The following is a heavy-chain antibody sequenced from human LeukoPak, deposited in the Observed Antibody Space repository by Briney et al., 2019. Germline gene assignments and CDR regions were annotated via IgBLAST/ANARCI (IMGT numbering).Heavy chain of an antibody. J-gene: IGHJ3*02. CDR3: ARLVQAFDI. Sequence: PGGSLRLSCAASGFTFSSYEMDWLRQAPGKGLEWVSYISSSGSTIYYADSVKGRFTVSRDNAQNSLFLQINSLRGEDTAVYYCARLVQAFDIWGQGTMVTVSS. CDR2: ISSSGSTI. V-gene: IGHV3-48*03. CDR1: GFTFSSYE.